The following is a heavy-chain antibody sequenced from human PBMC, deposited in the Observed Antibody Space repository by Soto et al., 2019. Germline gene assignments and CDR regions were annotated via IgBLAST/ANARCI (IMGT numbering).Heavy chain of an antibody. Sequence: SETLSLTCTVSGDSMSSYYWSWIRQPPGKGLEWIGYIYYSGSTTYNPSLRSRVTMSVDTSKNQFSLRLSSVTAADTAVYYCARAKSNYQTFDHWGQGSQVTVSA. D-gene: IGHD4-4*01. V-gene: IGHV4-59*01. CDR1: GDSMSSYY. J-gene: IGHJ4*02. CDR3: ARAKSNYQTFDH. CDR2: IYYSGST.